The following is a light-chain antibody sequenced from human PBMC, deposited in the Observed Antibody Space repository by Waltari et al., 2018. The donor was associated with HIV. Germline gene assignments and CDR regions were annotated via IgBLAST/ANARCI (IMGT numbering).Light chain of an antibody. CDR1: QDITNY. Sequence: DIQMTQSPSSLSASVGYRVTITCQASQDITNYLNWYQQKPGKAPKLLISDASNLEIGVPARFSGSGSGTDFTFTISSLQPEDIATYYCQQYDNLPPYTFGQGTKLEIK. CDR3: QQYDNLPPYT. V-gene: IGKV1-33*01. J-gene: IGKJ2*01. CDR2: DAS.